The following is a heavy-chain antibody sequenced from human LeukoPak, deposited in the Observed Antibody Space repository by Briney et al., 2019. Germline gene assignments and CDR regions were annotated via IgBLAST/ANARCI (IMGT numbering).Heavy chain of an antibody. D-gene: IGHD3-22*01. J-gene: IGHJ5*02. V-gene: IGHV3-11*04. CDR1: GFTFSDYY. CDR3: ARDPGIRTPYYDSSGYFSPGWFDP. CDR2: ISSSGSTI. Sequence: PGGSLRLSCAASGFTFSDYYMSWIRQAPGKGLEWVSYISSSGSTIYYADSVKGRFTISRDNAKNSLYLQMNSLRAEDTAVYYCARDPGIRTPYYDSSGYFSPGWFDPWGQGTLVTVSS.